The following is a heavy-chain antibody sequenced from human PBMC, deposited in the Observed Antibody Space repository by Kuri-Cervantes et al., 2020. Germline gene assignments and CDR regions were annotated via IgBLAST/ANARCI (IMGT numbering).Heavy chain of an antibody. CDR3: ARYKRTNNYYMDV. J-gene: IGHJ6*03. V-gene: IGHV5-51*01. CDR2: IYPGGSDT. CDR1: GYSFTSYW. Sequence: GGSLRLSCKGSGYSFTSYWIGWVRQMPGKGLEWMGIIYPGGSDTRYSPSFQGQVTISADKSISTAYLQWSSLKASDTAMYYCARYKRTNNYYMDVWGKGTTVTVSS. D-gene: IGHD1-1*01.